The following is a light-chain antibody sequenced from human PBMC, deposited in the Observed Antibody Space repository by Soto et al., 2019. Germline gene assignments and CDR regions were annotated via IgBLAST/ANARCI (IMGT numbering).Light chain of an antibody. V-gene: IGKV3-20*01. CDR3: QKYGRSPT. Sequence: EIVLTQSPATLSLSPGERATLSCRASQTVTSDYLAWYQHKAGQAPRLLIYDASSRATGIPDRFSGSGSGTGFTLTISRVEPEDFAVYYCQKYGRSPTFGQGTKVDI. J-gene: IGKJ1*01. CDR2: DAS. CDR1: QTVTSDY.